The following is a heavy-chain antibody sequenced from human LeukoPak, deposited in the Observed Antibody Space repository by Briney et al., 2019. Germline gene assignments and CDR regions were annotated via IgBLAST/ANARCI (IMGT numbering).Heavy chain of an antibody. Sequence: ASVKVSFKASGYTFTSYGISWVRQAPGQGLEWMGWISAYNGNTNYAQKLQGRVTMTTDTSTSTDYMELRSLRSDDTAVYYCARLGYCSSTSCSYYMDGWGKGTTVTVSS. CDR3: ARLGYCSSTSCSYYMDG. CDR1: GYTFTSYG. CDR2: ISAYNGNT. D-gene: IGHD2-2*01. J-gene: IGHJ6*03. V-gene: IGHV1-18*01.